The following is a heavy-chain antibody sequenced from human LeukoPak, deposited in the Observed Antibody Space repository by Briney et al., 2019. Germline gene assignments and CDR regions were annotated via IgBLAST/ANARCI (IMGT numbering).Heavy chain of an antibody. D-gene: IGHD3-10*01. Sequence: SETLSLTCTVSGGSINDASGNWIRQPPGQGLEWIGYIYHSGGTNYNPSLKSRVSISLDTSKNQFSLKLSSVTAADTAVYYCARVGTYYRSLDSWGQRTLVTVSS. CDR2: IYHSGGT. CDR1: GGSINDAS. V-gene: IGHV4-59*01. CDR3: ARVGTYYRSLDS. J-gene: IGHJ4*02.